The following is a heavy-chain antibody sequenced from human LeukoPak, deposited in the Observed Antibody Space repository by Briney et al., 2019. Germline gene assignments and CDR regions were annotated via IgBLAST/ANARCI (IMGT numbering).Heavy chain of an antibody. CDR1: GFTFSSYR. Sequence: PGGSLRLSCAASGFTFSSYRMSWVRQTPGKGLEWVANINQDGSDKYYVDSVKGRFTISRDNAKNSLYLQMNSLRAEDTALYYFAKDIRRGARINGPYYYGMDVWGQGTTVTVSS. CDR2: INQDGSDK. J-gene: IGHJ6*02. CDR3: AKDIRRGARINGPYYYGMDV. D-gene: IGHD1-26*01. V-gene: IGHV3-7*03.